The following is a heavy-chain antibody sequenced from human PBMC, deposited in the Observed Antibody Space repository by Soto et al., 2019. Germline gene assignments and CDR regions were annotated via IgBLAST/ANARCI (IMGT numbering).Heavy chain of an antibody. CDR3: AEAYSSRPFRVNYYGMDV. CDR1: GGTFSSYA. CDR2: IIPIFGTA. D-gene: IGHD6-19*01. V-gene: IGHV1-69*01. J-gene: IGHJ6*02. Sequence: QVQLVQSGAEVKKPGSSVKVSCKASGGTFSSYAISWVRQAPGQGLEWMGGIIPIFGTANYAQKFQGRVTITADESTSTAYRELRSLRSEDTAVYYCAEAYSSRPFRVNYYGMDVWGQGTTVTVSS.